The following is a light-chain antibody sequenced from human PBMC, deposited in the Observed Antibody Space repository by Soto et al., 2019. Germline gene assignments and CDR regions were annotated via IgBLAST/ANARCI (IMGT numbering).Light chain of an antibody. CDR3: QNYNGAPWT. Sequence: DIQMTQSPSSLSASVGDRVTITCRASQGISTYLVWYQQKPGTVPKLLIFAASTLQSGVPSRFSGSGSGTDFTSTISSLQPEDVATYYCQNYNGAPWTFGQGTKVEIK. CDR1: QGISTY. V-gene: IGKV1-27*01. J-gene: IGKJ1*01. CDR2: AAS.